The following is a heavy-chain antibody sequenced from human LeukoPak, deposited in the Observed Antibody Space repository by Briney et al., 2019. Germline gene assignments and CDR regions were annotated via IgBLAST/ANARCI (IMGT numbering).Heavy chain of an antibody. CDR3: ARVRIVATRDGNFYGLDV. D-gene: IGHD5-12*01. CDR2: ISGTSVYI. Sequence: GGSLRLSCEASRFTFSSFSMHWVRQAPGKGLEWVSYISGTSVYIDYADSVKGRFSLSRDNAKNSMYLQMNSLRAEDTAVYYCARVRIVATRDGNFYGLDVWGQGTTVTVSS. V-gene: IGHV3-21*05. J-gene: IGHJ6*02. CDR1: RFTFSSFS.